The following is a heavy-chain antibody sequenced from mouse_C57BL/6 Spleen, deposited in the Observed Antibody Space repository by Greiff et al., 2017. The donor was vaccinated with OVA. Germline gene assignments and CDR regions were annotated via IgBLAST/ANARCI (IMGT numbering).Heavy chain of an antibody. V-gene: IGHV1-69*01. J-gene: IGHJ2*01. Sequence: QVQLQQSGAELVMPGASVKLSCKASGYTFTSYWMHWVKQRPGQGLEWIGEIDPSDSYTNYNQQFTGKSTLTVDKSSSTASMQRSSLTSEASAVYCCARRLYYGNYVGYFDYWGQGTTLTVSS. CDR2: IDPSDSYT. CDR3: ARRLYYGNYVGYFDY. CDR1: GYTFTSYW. D-gene: IGHD2-1*01.